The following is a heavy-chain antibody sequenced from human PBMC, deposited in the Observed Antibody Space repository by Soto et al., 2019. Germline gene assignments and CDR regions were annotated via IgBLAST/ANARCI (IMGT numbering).Heavy chain of an antibody. J-gene: IGHJ3*02. CDR3: TTDARIVVVTYDGFDI. D-gene: IGHD3-22*01. Sequence: PGGSLGIACAACGVNVRNAWMSGVRQAPGKGLEWVGRIKSKTDGGTTDYAAPVKGRFTISRDDSKNTLYLQTNSLKTEDTAVYYCTTDARIVVVTYDGFDIWGQGTMVTV. CDR1: GVNVRNAW. CDR2: IKSKTDGGTT. V-gene: IGHV3-15*01.